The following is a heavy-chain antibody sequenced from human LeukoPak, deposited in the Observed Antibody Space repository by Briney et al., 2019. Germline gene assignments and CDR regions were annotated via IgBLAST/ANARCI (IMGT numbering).Heavy chain of an antibody. CDR3: ARDLGPRDYGGNSGVAFDI. CDR2: ISSSSSYI. D-gene: IGHD4-23*01. CDR1: GFTFSSYS. J-gene: IGHJ3*02. Sequence: GGPLRLSCAASGFTFSSYSMNWVRQAPGKGLELVSSISSSSSYIYYADSVKGRFTISRDNAKNSLYLQMNSLRAEDTAVYYCARDLGPRDYGGNSGVAFDIWGQGTMVTVSS. V-gene: IGHV3-21*01.